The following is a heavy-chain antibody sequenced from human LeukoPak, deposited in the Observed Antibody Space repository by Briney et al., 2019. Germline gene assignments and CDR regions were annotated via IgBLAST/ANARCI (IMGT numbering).Heavy chain of an antibody. CDR2: IYTSGST. Sequence: SETLSLTCTVSGGSISSYYWSWIRQPAGKGLEWIGRIYTSGSTNYNPSLKSRVTMSVDTSKNQFSLKLSSVTAADTAVYYCARDHPSRSSGYLPFDYWGQGTLVTVSS. CDR3: ARDHPSRSSGYLPFDY. J-gene: IGHJ4*02. D-gene: IGHD5-12*01. CDR1: GGSISSYY. V-gene: IGHV4-4*07.